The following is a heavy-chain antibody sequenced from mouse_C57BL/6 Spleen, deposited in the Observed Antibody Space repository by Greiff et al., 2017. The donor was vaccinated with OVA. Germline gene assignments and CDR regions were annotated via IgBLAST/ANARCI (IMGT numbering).Heavy chain of an antibody. Sequence: EVKVVESGGGLVKPGGSLKLSCAASGFTFSDYGMHWVRQAPEKGLEWVAYISSGSSTIYYADTVKGRFTISRDNAKNTLFLQMTSLRSEDTAMYYCARYYSNWRYFDVWGTGTTVTVSS. D-gene: IGHD2-5*01. CDR1: GFTFSDYG. CDR2: ISSGSSTI. V-gene: IGHV5-17*01. J-gene: IGHJ1*03. CDR3: ARYYSNWRYFDV.